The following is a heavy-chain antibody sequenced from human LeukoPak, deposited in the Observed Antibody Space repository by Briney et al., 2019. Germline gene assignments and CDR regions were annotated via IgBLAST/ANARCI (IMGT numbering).Heavy chain of an antibody. J-gene: IGHJ4*02. CDR2: INPNSGGT. D-gene: IGHD2-15*01. V-gene: IGHV1-2*06. CDR1: GYTFTGYY. CDR3: ARWSGGSDYEVGFDY. Sequence: ASVKVSCKASGYTFTGYYMHWVRQAPGQGLEWMGRINPNSGGTNYAQKFQGRVTMTRDTSISTAYMELSRLRSDDTAVYYCARWSGGSDYEVGFDYWGQGTLVTVSS.